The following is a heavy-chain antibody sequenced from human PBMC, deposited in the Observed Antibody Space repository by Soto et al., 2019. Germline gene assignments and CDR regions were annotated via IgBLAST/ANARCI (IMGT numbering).Heavy chain of an antibody. CDR1: GYTFTSYY. CDR3: ARGLTTGDF. CDR2: INPTGGST. Sequence: QVQLVQSGAEVKKPGASVKVSCKASGYTFTSYYIHWVRQAPGQGLEWKGIINPTGGSTNYAQKLRDRVTVTMDTSTSTVYMELSSLRSEDTAVYYCARGLTTGDFWGQGTLVTVSS. V-gene: IGHV1-46*03. J-gene: IGHJ4*02. D-gene: IGHD4-17*01.